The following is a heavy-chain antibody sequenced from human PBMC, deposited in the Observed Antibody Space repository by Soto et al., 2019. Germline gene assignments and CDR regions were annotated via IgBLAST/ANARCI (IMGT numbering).Heavy chain of an antibody. CDR3: ASRYCGGDCEGGDYYYDDGMDV. CDR2: IIPIFGTA. D-gene: IGHD2-21*02. CDR1: GGTFSSYA. J-gene: IGHJ6*02. Sequence: QVQLMQSGAEVKKPGSSVKVSCKASGGTFSSYAISWVRQAPGQGLEWMGGIIPIFGTANYAQKFQGRGKIPADESTSTAYMELSSLRSEDTAVYYCASRYCGGDCEGGDYYYDDGMDVWGQGTTVTVSS. V-gene: IGHV1-69*12.